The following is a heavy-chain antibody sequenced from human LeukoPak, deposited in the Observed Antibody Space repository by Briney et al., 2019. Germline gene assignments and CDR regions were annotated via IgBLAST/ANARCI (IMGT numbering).Heavy chain of an antibody. CDR3: ARESYNNMDV. D-gene: IGHD3-10*01. J-gene: IGHJ6*03. CDR2: IYPGDSDT. Sequence: GESLKISCKGPGYSFTSYWIGWVRQMPGKGREWMGMIYPGDSDTRYRPSFQGQVTISADKSISTAYLQWSSLKASDTALYYCARESYNNMDVWGKGTTVTVSS. V-gene: IGHV5-51*01. CDR1: GYSFTSYW.